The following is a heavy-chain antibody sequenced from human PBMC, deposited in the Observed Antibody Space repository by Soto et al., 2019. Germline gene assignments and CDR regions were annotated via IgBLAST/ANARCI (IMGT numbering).Heavy chain of an antibody. CDR3: ARDGYCTNGVCYKAYYYYGMDV. J-gene: IGHJ6*02. Sequence: ASGRVSCKASGGTFRSYAISWVRQAPGQGLEWMGGIIPIFGTANYAQKFQGRVTITADESTSTAYMELSSLRSEDTAVYYCARDGYCTNGVCYKAYYYYGMDVWGQGTTVTVSS. CDR2: IIPIFGTA. V-gene: IGHV1-69*13. CDR1: GGTFRSYA. D-gene: IGHD2-8*01.